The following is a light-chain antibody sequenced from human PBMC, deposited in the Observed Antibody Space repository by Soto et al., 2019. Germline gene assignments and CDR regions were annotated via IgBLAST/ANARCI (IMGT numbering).Light chain of an antibody. J-gene: IGKJ1*01. CDR3: QQYYDWPWT. CDR1: QSVSSD. Sequence: EIVLTQSPGTLSLSPGERATLSCRASQSVSSDLAWYQHKPGQAPRLLIYAASTGATGIPARFSGSGSGTEFTLTISSLQSEDFAVYYCQQYYDWPWTFGQGTKVDIK. CDR2: AAS. V-gene: IGKV3-15*01.